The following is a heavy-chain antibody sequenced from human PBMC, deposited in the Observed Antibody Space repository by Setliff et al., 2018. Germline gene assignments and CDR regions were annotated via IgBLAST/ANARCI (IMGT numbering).Heavy chain of an antibody. CDR1: GSNFIGYY. Sequence: ASVKVSCKASGSNFIGYYLYWLRQAPGQGLEWMGWMNSNTGGTNSAQKFQGRITMTRDTSIRTAYMELSRLRSDDTAMYYCATVGVGDSRLAFDIWGHGTMVTVSS. CDR3: ATVGVGDSRLAFDI. CDR2: MNSNTGGT. J-gene: IGHJ3*02. D-gene: IGHD1-26*01. V-gene: IGHV1-2*02.